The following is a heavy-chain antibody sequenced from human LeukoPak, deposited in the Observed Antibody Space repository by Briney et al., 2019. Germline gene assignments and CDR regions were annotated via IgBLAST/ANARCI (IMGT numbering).Heavy chain of an antibody. CDR3: ARDPNTAMDPMYYFDY. Sequence: GGSLRLSCAASGFTFSSYAMHWVRQAPVKGLEWVAVISYDGSNKYYADSVKGRFTISRDNSKNTLYLQMNSLRAEDTAVYYCARDPNTAMDPMYYFDYWGQGTLVTVSS. D-gene: IGHD5-18*01. CDR1: GFTFSSYA. V-gene: IGHV3-30-3*01. CDR2: ISYDGSNK. J-gene: IGHJ4*02.